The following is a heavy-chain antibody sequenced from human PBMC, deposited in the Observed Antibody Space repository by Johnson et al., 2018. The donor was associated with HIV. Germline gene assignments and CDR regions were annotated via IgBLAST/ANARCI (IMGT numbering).Heavy chain of an antibody. CDR2: ISWNSGSI. D-gene: IGHD6-6*01. Sequence: VQLVESGGGLVQPGRSLRLSCAASGFTFDDYAMHWVRQAPGKGLEWVSGISWNSGSIGYADSVKGRFTISRDNAKNSLYLQMNSLRAEDTALYYCAKDTGRGPVVAFDIWGQGTMVTVSS. V-gene: IGHV3-9*01. J-gene: IGHJ3*02. CDR1: GFTFDDYA. CDR3: AKDTGRGPVVAFDI.